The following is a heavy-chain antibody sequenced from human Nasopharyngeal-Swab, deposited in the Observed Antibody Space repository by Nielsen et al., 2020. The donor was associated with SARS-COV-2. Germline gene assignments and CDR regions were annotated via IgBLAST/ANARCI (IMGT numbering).Heavy chain of an antibody. CDR3: ARDRPYDYGGADY. Sequence: SLKISCAASGFTFSSYGMHWVRQAPGKGLEWVAVIWYDGSNKYYADSVKGRFTISRDNSKNTLSLQMNSLRAEDTAVYYCARDRPYDYGGADYWGQGTLVTVSS. CDR2: IWYDGSNK. J-gene: IGHJ4*02. V-gene: IGHV3-33*01. D-gene: IGHD4-23*01. CDR1: GFTFSSYG.